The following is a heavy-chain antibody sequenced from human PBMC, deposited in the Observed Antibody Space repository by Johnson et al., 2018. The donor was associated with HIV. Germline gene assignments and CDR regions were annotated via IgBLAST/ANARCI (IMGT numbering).Heavy chain of an antibody. Sequence: QVQLVESGGGVVQPGGSLRLSCAAFGFTFSTYGIHWVRQAPGKGLEWVAFIRSDGTNKYYADFVTGRFSLSRDNSKNTLYLQMNSLRAEDTAVYYCTTETYYYDSSGYYYGHAFDIWGQGTMVTVSS. V-gene: IGHV3-30*02. D-gene: IGHD3-22*01. J-gene: IGHJ3*02. CDR1: GFTFSTYG. CDR3: TTETYYYDSSGYYYGHAFDI. CDR2: IRSDGTNK.